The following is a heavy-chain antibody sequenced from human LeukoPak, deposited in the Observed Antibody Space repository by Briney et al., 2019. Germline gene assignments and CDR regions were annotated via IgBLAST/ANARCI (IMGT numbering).Heavy chain of an antibody. CDR3: AREAVCSSASCEIDY. Sequence: GGSVKVSCKASGYSFTGYYLHWVRQAPGQGLEWMGGSNPNSGDTHYAQKFQGRVTMTRDTSISTAYMELSRLRSDDTAFYYCAREAVCSSASCEIDYWGQGTLVTVSS. J-gene: IGHJ4*02. CDR2: SNPNSGDT. CDR1: GYSFTGYY. D-gene: IGHD2-2*01. V-gene: IGHV1-2*02.